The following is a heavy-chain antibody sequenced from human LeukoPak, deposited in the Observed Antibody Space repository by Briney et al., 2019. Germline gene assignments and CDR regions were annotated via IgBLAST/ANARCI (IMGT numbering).Heavy chain of an antibody. CDR2: ISSSSSYI. CDR3: ARAEANYDILTGYYGYYYYMDV. Sequence: GGSLRLSCAASGFTFSSYSMNWVRQAPGKGLGWVSSISSSSSYIYYADSVKGRFTNSRDNAKNSLYLQTNSLRAEDTAVYYCARAEANYDILTGYYGYYYYMDVWGKGTTVTISS. D-gene: IGHD3-9*01. J-gene: IGHJ6*03. V-gene: IGHV3-21*01. CDR1: GFTFSSYS.